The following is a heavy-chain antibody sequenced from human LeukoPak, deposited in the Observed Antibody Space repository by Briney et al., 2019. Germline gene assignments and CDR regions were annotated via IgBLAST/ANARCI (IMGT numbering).Heavy chain of an antibody. Sequence: GGSLRLSCSASEFTFSSYEMNWIRQAPGKGLEWVSYISGGGETTLYADSVKGRFTTSRDNAKNSLYLQLTSLRAEDTAVYYCARVGRIQYFDCWGQGTLVTVSS. V-gene: IGHV3-48*03. D-gene: IGHD5-18*01. J-gene: IGHJ4*02. CDR2: ISGGGETT. CDR3: ARVGRIQYFDC. CDR1: EFTFSSYE.